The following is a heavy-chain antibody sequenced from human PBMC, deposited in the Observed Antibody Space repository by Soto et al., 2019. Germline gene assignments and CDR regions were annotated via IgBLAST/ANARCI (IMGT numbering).Heavy chain of an antibody. V-gene: IGHV3-23*01. D-gene: IGHD3-22*01. Sequence: GGSLRLSCAASGFTFSSYAMSWVRQAPGKGLEWVSAISGSGGSTYYADSVKGRFTISRDNSKNTLYLQMNSLRAEDTAVYYCAKAKRPTRGYYDSSGYPYGMDVWGQGTTVTAP. CDR2: ISGSGGST. CDR3: AKAKRPTRGYYDSSGYPYGMDV. J-gene: IGHJ6*02. CDR1: GFTFSSYA.